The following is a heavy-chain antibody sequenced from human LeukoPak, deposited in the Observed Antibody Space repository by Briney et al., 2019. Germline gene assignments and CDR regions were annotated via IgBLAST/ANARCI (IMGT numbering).Heavy chain of an antibody. D-gene: IGHD6-13*01. V-gene: IGHV1-69*13. CDR1: GCTFSSYA. Sequence: GASVKVSCKASGCTFSSYAISWVRQAPGQGLEWMGGIIPIFGTANYAQKFQGRVTITADESTSTAYMELSSLRSEDTAVYYCARGYAAGTFDYWGQGTLVTVSS. J-gene: IGHJ4*02. CDR3: ARGYAAGTFDY. CDR2: IIPIFGTA.